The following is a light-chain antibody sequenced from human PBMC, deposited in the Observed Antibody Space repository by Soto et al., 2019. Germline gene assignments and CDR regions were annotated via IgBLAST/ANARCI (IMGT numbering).Light chain of an antibody. V-gene: IGKV1-33*01. CDR2: DAS. J-gene: IGKJ5*01. Sequence: DIQMTQSPSSLSASVGDRVTITCRASQSIGRYLNWYQQKPGKAPKVLIYDASNLGTGVPSRFSGSGSGTDFTFSISSLQPEDVATYYCQQYDGLPTFGQGTRLEIK. CDR3: QQYDGLPT. CDR1: QSIGRY.